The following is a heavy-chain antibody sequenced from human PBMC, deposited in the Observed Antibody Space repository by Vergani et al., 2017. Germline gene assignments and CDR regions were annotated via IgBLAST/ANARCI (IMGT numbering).Heavy chain of an antibody. CDR1: NDSVSNTFYY. CDR3: ARQKDYYMDV. CDR2: IYYSGTT. J-gene: IGHJ6*03. V-gene: IGHV4-31*03. Sequence: QVQLQESVPGLVKPSETLSLTCTVSNDSVSNTFYYWSWVRQRPGMGLDWIGYIYYSGTTYYNPSLESRLTISLDTSENHLSLKLTSVTAADTAVYYCARQKDYYMDVWGKGATVTVS.